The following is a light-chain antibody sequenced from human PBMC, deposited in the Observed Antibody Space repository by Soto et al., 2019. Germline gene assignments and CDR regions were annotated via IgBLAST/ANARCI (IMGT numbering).Light chain of an antibody. CDR2: CAS. J-gene: IGKJ1*01. CDR1: QRVSSSY. V-gene: IGKV3-20*01. CDR3: QPYGSSPWT. Sequence: EIVLTQSPGTLSLSTGERATLSCRASQRVSSSYLAWYQQKPGQAPRLLIYCASSRATGIPDRFSGSGSGTDFPLTISRLEPEDFAVYYCQPYGSSPWTFGQGTKVAIK.